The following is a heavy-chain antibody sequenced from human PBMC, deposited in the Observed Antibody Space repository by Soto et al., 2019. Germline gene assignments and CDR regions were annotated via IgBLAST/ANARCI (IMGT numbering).Heavy chain of an antibody. J-gene: IGHJ4*02. V-gene: IGHV1-18*01. CDR3: ARDPPPVDY. Sequence: QVQLVQSGAEVKKPGASVKVSCKASGYTFTSYGISWVRQAPGQGLEWMGWISAYNGNTNYAQKRQGRVSLPTDKSTSTAYMGLRSLRSDDTAMYYCARDPPPVDYWGQGTLVTVSS. CDR1: GYTFTSYG. CDR2: ISAYNGNT.